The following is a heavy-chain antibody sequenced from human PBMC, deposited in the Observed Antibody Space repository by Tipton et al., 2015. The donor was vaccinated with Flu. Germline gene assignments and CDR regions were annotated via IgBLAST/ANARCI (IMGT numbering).Heavy chain of an antibody. CDR3: ARADHIQLEVIDY. J-gene: IGHJ4*02. CDR2: VWYDGINK. V-gene: IGHV3-33*03. Sequence: SLRLSCAASGFNFTNYGMHWVRQAPGKGPEWVAVVWYDGINKYYAESVKGRFTISRDNSRNTLYLEVNSLRAEDTAVYYCARADHIQLEVIDYWGRGTLVTVSS. D-gene: IGHD6-13*01. CDR1: GFNFTNYG.